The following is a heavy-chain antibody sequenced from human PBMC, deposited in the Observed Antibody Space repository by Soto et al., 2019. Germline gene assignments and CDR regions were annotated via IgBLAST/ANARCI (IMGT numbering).Heavy chain of an antibody. J-gene: IGHJ5*02. CDR1: GFTFSSYA. Sequence: PGGSLRLSCAASGFTFSSYAIHWVRQAPGKGLEWVAVISHDGSNRYHADSVKGRFTISRDNSKNTLYLQMNSLRAEDTAVYYCAKTPRIAGAGVAAWFDPWGQGTLVTVSS. V-gene: IGHV3-30*18. D-gene: IGHD6-13*01. CDR2: ISHDGSNR. CDR3: AKTPRIAGAGVAAWFDP.